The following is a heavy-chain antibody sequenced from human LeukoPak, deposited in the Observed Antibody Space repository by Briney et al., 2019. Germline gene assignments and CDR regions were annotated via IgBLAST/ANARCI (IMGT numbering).Heavy chain of an antibody. D-gene: IGHD3-3*01. V-gene: IGHV4-4*08. CDR3: AKAVTQLLRFLEWLSIHFDY. CDR2: IYTSGST. CDR1: GASISTYY. Sequence: SETLSLTCSVSGASISTYYWSWIRQPPGKGLEWIGRIYTSGSTNYNPSLKSRVTISVDTSKNQFSLKLNSVTAADTAVYYCAKAVTQLLRFLEWLSIHFDYWGQGTLVTVSS. J-gene: IGHJ4*02.